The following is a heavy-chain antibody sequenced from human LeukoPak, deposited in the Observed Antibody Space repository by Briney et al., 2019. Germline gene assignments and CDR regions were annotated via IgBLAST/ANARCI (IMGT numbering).Heavy chain of an antibody. CDR1: GFTFSSYW. CDR3: ARAGSSSGGGCLNFDH. D-gene: IGHD2-15*01. Sequence: GGSLRLSCAASGFTFSSYWMHWVRQAPGKGLVWVSRIYSDGSSTSYADSVKGRFTISRDNAKNTLYLQMNSLRAEDTAVYYCARAGSSSGGGCLNFDHWGQGTLVIVSS. CDR2: IYSDGSST. V-gene: IGHV3-74*01. J-gene: IGHJ4*02.